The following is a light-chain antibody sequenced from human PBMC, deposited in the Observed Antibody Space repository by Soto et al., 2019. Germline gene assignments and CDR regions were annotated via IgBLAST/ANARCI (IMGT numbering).Light chain of an antibody. J-gene: IGKJ5*01. V-gene: IGKV3-11*01. CDR1: QSLSSN. CDR2: DAS. Sequence: ENVLTQFPGTLSLSPGDRATLACRASQSLSSNLAWYQQKPGQAPRLLIYDASNRATGIPARFSGSGSGTDFTLTISSLEPEDFAVYYCQQRSNWPITFGQGTRLEIK. CDR3: QQRSNWPIT.